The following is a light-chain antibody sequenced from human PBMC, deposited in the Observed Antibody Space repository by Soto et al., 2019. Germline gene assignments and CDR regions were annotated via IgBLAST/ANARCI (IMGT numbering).Light chain of an antibody. CDR1: QSISSW. CDR2: KAS. Sequence: DIQMTQSPSTLSASVWCRVTITFRASQSISSWLAWYQQKPGKAPKLLIYKASSLESGVPSRFSGSGSGTEFTLTISSLQPDDFATYYCQQYNSYWTFGQGTKVDI. CDR3: QQYNSYWT. J-gene: IGKJ1*01. V-gene: IGKV1-5*03.